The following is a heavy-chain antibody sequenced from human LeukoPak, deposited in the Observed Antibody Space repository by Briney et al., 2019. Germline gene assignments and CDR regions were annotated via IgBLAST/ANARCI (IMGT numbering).Heavy chain of an antibody. CDR3: ARGASHRYYYYYYYMDV. CDR1: GGSFSGYY. Sequence: PSETLSLTCAVYGGSFSGYYWSWIRQPPGKGLEWIGEINHSGSTNYNPSLKSRVTIPVDTSKNQFSLKLSSVTAADTAVYYCARGASHRYYYYYYYMDVWGKGTTVTVSS. J-gene: IGHJ6*03. V-gene: IGHV4-34*01. CDR2: INHSGST.